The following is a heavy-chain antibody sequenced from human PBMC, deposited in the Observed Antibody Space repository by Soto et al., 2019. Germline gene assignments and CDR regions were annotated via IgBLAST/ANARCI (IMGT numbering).Heavy chain of an antibody. CDR2: IWYDGSNK. D-gene: IGHD1-1*01. CDR1: GFTFSSYA. J-gene: IGHJ6*02. CDR3: ARGNEEGGYYYYYYGMDV. Sequence: VQLLESGGGLVQPGGSLRLSCAASGFTFSSYAMSWVRQAPGKGLEWVAVIWYDGSNKYSADSVKGRFTISRDNSKNTLYLQMNSLRAEDTAMYYCARGNEEGGYYYYYYGMDVWGQGTTVTVSS. V-gene: IGHV3-33*08.